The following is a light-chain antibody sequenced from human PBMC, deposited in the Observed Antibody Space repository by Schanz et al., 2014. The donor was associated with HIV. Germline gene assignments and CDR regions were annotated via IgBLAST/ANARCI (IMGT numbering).Light chain of an antibody. CDR1: SSDVGDYNY. V-gene: IGLV2-14*01. CDR2: EVT. CDR3: SSHAGRNSFVV. Sequence: QSVLTQPPSMSAAPGQRVTISCTGTSSDVGDYNYVSWYQQHPGKAPKLMIYEVTKRPSGVSNRFSGSKSGNTASLTISGLQAEDEADYYCSSHAGRNSFVVFGGGTKLTVL. J-gene: IGLJ2*01.